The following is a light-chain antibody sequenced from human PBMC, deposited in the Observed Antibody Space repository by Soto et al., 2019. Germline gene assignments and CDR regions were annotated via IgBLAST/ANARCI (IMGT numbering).Light chain of an antibody. Sequence: EVVLTQSPATLSLSPGDRATLSCRASQSVNNFLAWYQQKPGQTPRLLIYDASKRATGIPGRFSGSGSGTDFTLTISSLEPADFAVYYCQQRSNWPPALSFGGGTKVEI. CDR1: QSVNNF. V-gene: IGKV3-11*01. CDR3: QQRSNWPPALS. CDR2: DAS. J-gene: IGKJ4*01.